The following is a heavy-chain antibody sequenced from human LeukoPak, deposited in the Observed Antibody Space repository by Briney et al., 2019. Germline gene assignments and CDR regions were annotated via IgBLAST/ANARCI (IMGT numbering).Heavy chain of an antibody. CDR3: AKDPELQLWIAAFFDY. V-gene: IGHV3-23*01. D-gene: IGHD5-18*01. Sequence: GGSLRLSCAASGFTVSSNYMSWVRQAPGKGLEWVSAISGSGGSTYYADSVKGRFTISRDSSKNTLYLQMNSLRAEDTAVYYCAKDPELQLWIAAFFDYWGQGTLVTVSS. CDR1: GFTVSSNY. CDR2: ISGSGGST. J-gene: IGHJ4*02.